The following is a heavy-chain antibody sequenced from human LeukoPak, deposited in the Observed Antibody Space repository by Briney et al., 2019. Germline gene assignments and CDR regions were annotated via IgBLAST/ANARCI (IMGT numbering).Heavy chain of an antibody. D-gene: IGHD6-19*01. Sequence: ASVKVSCKASAGTFSSYAISWVRQAPGQGLEWMGRIIPILGIANYAQKFQGRVTITADKSTSTAYMELSSLRSEDTAVYYCARDHMRQWLPYYFDYWGQGTLVTVSS. V-gene: IGHV1-69*04. J-gene: IGHJ4*02. CDR1: AGTFSSYA. CDR2: IIPILGIA. CDR3: ARDHMRQWLPYYFDY.